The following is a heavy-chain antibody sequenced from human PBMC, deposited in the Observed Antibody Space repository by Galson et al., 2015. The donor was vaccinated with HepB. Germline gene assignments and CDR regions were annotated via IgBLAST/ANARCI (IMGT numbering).Heavy chain of an antibody. CDR1: GFSFSSYG. D-gene: IGHD3-10*01. V-gene: IGHV3-33*01. J-gene: IGHJ4*02. CDR3: ARDFGMGSYFDY. CDR2: IGHDGNYR. Sequence: SLRLSCAASGFSFSSYGMHWIRQAPGKGLEWVAVIGHDGNYRQYADSVKGRITISRDNSKNTLYLQINSLRAEDTAVYYCARDFGMGSYFDYWGQGTLVTVSS.